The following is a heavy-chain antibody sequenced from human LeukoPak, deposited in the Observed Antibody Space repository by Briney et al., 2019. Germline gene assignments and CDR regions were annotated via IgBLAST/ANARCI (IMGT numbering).Heavy chain of an antibody. J-gene: IGHJ1*01. Sequence: GGSLRLSCEASGFTLSNRWMTWVRQAPGKGLEWVATITQGGSEKFYVDSVKGRFTISGDNAKNSLYLQMNSLRAEDTAVYYCARDPFEHWGQGTLVTASS. CDR1: GFTLSNRW. CDR3: ARDPFEH. CDR2: ITQGGSEK. V-gene: IGHV3-7*01.